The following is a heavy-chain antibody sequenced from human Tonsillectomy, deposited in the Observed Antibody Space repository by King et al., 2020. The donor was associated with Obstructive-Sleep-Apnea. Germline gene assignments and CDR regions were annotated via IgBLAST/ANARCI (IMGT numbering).Heavy chain of an antibody. D-gene: IGHD6-19*01. CDR2: ISWKSGNI. CDR3: AKDKDSSGWYADY. V-gene: IGHV3-9*01. Sequence: VQLVESGGGLVQPGRSLRLSCVASGFTFDDYAMHWVRQAPGKGLEWVSGISWKSGNIGYVYFVKGRFTISRDNDKKSLYLQMNSLRVEDTALYYCAKDKDSSGWYADYWGQGTLVTVSS. J-gene: IGHJ4*02. CDR1: GFTFDDYA.